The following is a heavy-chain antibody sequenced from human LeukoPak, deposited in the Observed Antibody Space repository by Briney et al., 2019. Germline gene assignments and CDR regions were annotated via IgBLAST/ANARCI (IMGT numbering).Heavy chain of an antibody. J-gene: IGHJ3*02. CDR2: IYTSGST. Sequence: SETLSLTCTVSGGSISSYYWSWIRQPAGKGLEWIGRIYTSGSTNYSPSLKSRVTISVDKSKNQFSLKLSSVTAADTAVYYCARDGHSSGWFDAFDIWGQGTMVTVSS. V-gene: IGHV4-4*07. CDR3: ARDGHSSGWFDAFDI. CDR1: GGSISSYY. D-gene: IGHD6-19*01.